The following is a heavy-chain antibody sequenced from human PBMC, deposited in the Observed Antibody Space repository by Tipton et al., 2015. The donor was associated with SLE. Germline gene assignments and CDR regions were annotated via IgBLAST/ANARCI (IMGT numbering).Heavy chain of an antibody. CDR3: ASDGVWNPI. Sequence: TLSLTCTVSGGSISSSSYFWGWIRQPPGKGLERIGSIYYSGNTYYNPSLKSRVTISVDTSKNQFSLKLSSVTAADTTVYYCASDGVWNPIWGQGTMVTVSS. J-gene: IGHJ3*02. CDR2: IYYSGNT. D-gene: IGHD1-1*01. V-gene: IGHV4-39*07. CDR1: GGSISSSSYF.